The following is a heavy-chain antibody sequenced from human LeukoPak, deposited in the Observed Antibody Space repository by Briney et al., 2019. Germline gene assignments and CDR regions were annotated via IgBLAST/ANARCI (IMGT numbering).Heavy chain of an antibody. D-gene: IGHD2-15*01. CDR1: GFTFDDYG. J-gene: IGHJ4*02. CDR3: AKGWYSTLDY. Sequence: GGSLRLSCAASGFTFDDYGMSWVRQAPGKGLVWVSRINSDGSSRSYADSVKGRFTISRDKAKNTLYLQMNSLRAEDTAVYYCAKGWYSTLDYWGQGTLVTVSS. V-gene: IGHV3-74*01. CDR2: INSDGSSR.